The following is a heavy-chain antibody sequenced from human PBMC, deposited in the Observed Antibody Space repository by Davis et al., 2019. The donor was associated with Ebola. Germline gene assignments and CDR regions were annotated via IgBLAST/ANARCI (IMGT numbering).Heavy chain of an antibody. CDR3: ASALAMGV. Sequence: GGSLRLSCAASGFTFSSYSMNWVRQAPGKGLEWVANIKQDGSEKYYVDSVKGRFTISRDNAKNSLYLQMNSPRAEDTAVYYCASALAMGVWGQGTTVTVSS. J-gene: IGHJ6*02. CDR1: GFTFSSYS. V-gene: IGHV3-7*01. CDR2: IKQDGSEK. D-gene: IGHD3-16*01.